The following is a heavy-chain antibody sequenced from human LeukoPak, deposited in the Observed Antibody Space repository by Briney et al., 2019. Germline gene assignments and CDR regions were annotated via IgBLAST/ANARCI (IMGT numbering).Heavy chain of an antibody. CDR3: ARRHCSSTSCPNWFDP. CDR1: GGSISSYY. V-gene: IGHV4-59*12. CDR2: IYYSGST. Sequence: SETLSLTCTVSGGSISSYYWSWIRQPPGKGLEWIGFIYYSGSTNYNPSLKSRVTISVDTSKNQFSLKLSSVTAADTAVYYCARRHCSSTSCPNWFDPWGQGTLVTVSS. J-gene: IGHJ5*02. D-gene: IGHD2-2*01.